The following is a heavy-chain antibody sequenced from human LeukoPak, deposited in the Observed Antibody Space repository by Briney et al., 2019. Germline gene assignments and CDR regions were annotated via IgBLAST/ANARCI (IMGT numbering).Heavy chain of an antibody. CDR1: GGFSSRYY. CDR3: ARIDPLGFFDQ. J-gene: IGHJ4*02. D-gene: IGHD6-25*01. CDR2: IVYSGHS. V-gene: IGHV4-59*12. Sequence: SETLSLACSVSGGFSSRYYWSWVRQPLGKGLEWLGHIVYSGHSNYNASLTSRIRLSVDTSKAQFSLELASVTAADTAVYYCARIDPLGFFDQWGPGILVTVSS.